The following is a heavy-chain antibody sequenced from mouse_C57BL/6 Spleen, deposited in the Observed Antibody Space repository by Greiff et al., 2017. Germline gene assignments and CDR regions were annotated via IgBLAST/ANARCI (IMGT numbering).Heavy chain of an antibody. CDR2: IYPGDGDT. CDR1: GYAFSSSW. D-gene: IGHD1-1*01. V-gene: IGHV1-82*01. Sequence: QVQLQQSGPELVKPGASVKISCKASGYAFSSSWMNWVKQRPGKGLEWIGRIYPGDGDTNYNGKFKGKATLTADKSSSTAYMQLRSLTSEDSAVYFCARHYYGSGFDDWGQGTTLTVSS. CDR3: ARHYYGSGFDD. J-gene: IGHJ2*01.